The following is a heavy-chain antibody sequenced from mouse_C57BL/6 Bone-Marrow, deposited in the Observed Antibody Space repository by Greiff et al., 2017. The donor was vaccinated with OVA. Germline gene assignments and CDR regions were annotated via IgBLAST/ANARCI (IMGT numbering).Heavy chain of an antibody. D-gene: IGHD2-5*01. V-gene: IGHV2-5*01. Sequence: QVHVKQSGPGLVQPSQSLSITCTVSGFSLTSYGVHWVRQSPGKGLEWLGVIWRGGSTDYNAAFMSRLSITKDNSKSQVFFKMNSLQADDTAIYYCAKYSNYPLWYFDVWGTGTTVTVSS. CDR3: AKYSNYPLWYFDV. CDR1: GFSLTSYG. J-gene: IGHJ1*03. CDR2: IWRGGST.